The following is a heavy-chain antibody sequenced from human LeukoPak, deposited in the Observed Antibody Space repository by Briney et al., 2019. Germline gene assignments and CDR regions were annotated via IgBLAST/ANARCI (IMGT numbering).Heavy chain of an antibody. D-gene: IGHD6-6*01. V-gene: IGHV4-59*01. CDR2: IYYSGST. CDR3: ARDVGSSVFRFDP. J-gene: IGHJ5*02. CDR1: GGSISSYY. Sequence: PSETLSLTCTVSGGSISSYYWSWIRQPPGKGLEWIGYIYYSGSTNYNPSLKSRVTISVDTSKNQFSLKLSSVTAADTAVCYCARDVGSSVFRFDPWGQGTLVTVSS.